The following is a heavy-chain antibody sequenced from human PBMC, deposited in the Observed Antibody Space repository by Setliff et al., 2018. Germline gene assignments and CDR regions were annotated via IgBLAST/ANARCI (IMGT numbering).Heavy chain of an antibody. CDR3: ARGYYDSYARYYVVGDY. V-gene: IGHV1-69*05. D-gene: IGHD3-22*01. Sequence: SVKVSCKASGATFSSYGISWVRQAPGQGLEWMGGTIPMFGTTEYAQKFQGRLTITTDESTSTVYMELSSLRAEDTAVYYCARGYYDSYARYYVVGDYWGQGTPVTVSS. J-gene: IGHJ4*02. CDR1: GATFSSYG. CDR2: TIPMFGTT.